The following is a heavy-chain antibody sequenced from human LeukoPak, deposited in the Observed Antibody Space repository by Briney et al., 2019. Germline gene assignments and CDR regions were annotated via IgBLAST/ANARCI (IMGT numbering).Heavy chain of an antibody. CDR2: ISSSSSYI. Sequence: GGSLRLSCAASGFTFSSYSMNWVRQAPGRGLEWVSSISSSSSYIYYADPVKGRFTISRDNAKNSLYLQMNSLRAEDTAVYYCARQIIDYGDYVAFDYWGQGTLVTVSS. D-gene: IGHD4-17*01. V-gene: IGHV3-21*01. CDR3: ARQIIDYGDYVAFDY. CDR1: GFTFSSYS. J-gene: IGHJ4*02.